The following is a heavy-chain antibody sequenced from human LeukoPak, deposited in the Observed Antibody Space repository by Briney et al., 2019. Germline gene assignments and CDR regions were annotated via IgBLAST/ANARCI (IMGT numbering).Heavy chain of an antibody. CDR1: GGTFIRYG. CDR3: ARWSSYDFWSGYFDY. CDR2: IIPKFGRA. Sequence: SVKVSCKGSGGTFIRYGISWVGQAGGQGGEGMGGIIPKFGRANYVKKFQGRVTITTDESTRTAYMELSSLRSEDTAVYYCARWSSYDFWSGYFDYWGQGTLVTVSS. D-gene: IGHD3-3*01. J-gene: IGHJ4*02. V-gene: IGHV1-69*05.